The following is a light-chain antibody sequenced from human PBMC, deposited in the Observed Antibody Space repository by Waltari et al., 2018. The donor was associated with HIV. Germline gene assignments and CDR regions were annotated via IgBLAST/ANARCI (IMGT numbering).Light chain of an antibody. J-gene: IGLJ3*02. CDR1: SNNVGNQG. Sequence: VSKGLRQTATLTCTGNSNNVGNQGAAWLQQHQGHPPKLLSYRNNNRPLGISERLSASRSGHTASLTITGLQPEDEADYYCTAWDSGLGAWVFGGGTKLTVL. CDR2: RNN. V-gene: IGLV10-54*01. CDR3: TAWDSGLGAWV.